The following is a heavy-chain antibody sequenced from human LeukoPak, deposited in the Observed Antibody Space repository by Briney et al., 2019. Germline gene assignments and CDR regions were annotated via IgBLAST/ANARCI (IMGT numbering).Heavy chain of an antibody. CDR3: ARVRGLLANYYYYMDV. CDR2: ISSSSSTI. D-gene: IGHD2-15*01. Sequence: GGSLRLSCAASGFTFSSYSMNWVRQAPGKGLEWVPYISSSSSTIYYADSVKGRFTISRDNAKNSLYLQMNSLRAEDTAVYYCARVRGLLANYYYYMDVWGKGTTVTVSS. CDR1: GFTFSSYS. J-gene: IGHJ6*03. V-gene: IGHV3-48*04.